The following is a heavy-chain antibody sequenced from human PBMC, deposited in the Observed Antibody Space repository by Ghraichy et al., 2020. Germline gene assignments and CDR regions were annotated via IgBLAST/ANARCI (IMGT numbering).Heavy chain of an antibody. CDR3: ARQVYSSTHSGSYFFDY. Sequence: SETLSLTCTVSGGSLSGFYWSWIRQSPGKGLEWIGQSYSSGSTNYNPSLKSRVSISVDLSTNRFSLKLSSATAADTAVYYCARQVYSSTHSGSYFFDYWGQGILVTVSS. V-gene: IGHV4-59*08. CDR1: GGSLSGFY. D-gene: IGHD1-26*01. CDR2: SYSSGST. J-gene: IGHJ4*02.